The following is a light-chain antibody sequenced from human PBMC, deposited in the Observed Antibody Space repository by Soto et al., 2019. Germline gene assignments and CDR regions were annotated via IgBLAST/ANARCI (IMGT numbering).Light chain of an antibody. V-gene: IGLV2-8*01. CDR1: SSDVGGYNY. Sequence: QSALTQPPSASGSPGQSVTISCTGTSSDVGGYNYVSWYQQHPGKAPKLMIYEVSKRPSGVPDRFSGSKSGNTASLTVSGLQAEDEGDYYCSSYADSTSVVFGGGTKLTVL. J-gene: IGLJ2*01. CDR3: SSYADSTSVV. CDR2: EVS.